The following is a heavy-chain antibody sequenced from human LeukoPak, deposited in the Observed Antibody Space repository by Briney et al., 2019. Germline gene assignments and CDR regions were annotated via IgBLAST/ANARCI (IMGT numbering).Heavy chain of an antibody. CDR3: ARAILTPSGYDWHFDL. Sequence: PSETLSLTCTVSGGSISTGYYYWTWIRQHPGKGLEWVGYIDYTGSAYYNPSLKSRATISVDTSKNQFSLKMSSVSAADTAVYYCARAILTPSGYDWHFDLWGRGTLVSVSS. CDR2: IDYTGSA. D-gene: IGHD3-3*01. J-gene: IGHJ2*01. V-gene: IGHV4-31*03. CDR1: GGSISTGYYY.